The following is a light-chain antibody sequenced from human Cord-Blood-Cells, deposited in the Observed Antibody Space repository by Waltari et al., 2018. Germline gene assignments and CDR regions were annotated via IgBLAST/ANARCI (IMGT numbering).Light chain of an antibody. J-gene: IGKJ1*01. CDR3: QQYNSYSWT. CDR2: DAS. V-gene: IGKV1-5*01. Sequence: DIQMTQSPSTLSASVGDRVTITCRASQSISSWLAWYQQKPGKAPKLLIYDASSLERGVPSRFNGSGSGTEFTLTISGLQTDDFATYDCQQYNSYSWTFGQGTKVEIK. CDR1: QSISSW.